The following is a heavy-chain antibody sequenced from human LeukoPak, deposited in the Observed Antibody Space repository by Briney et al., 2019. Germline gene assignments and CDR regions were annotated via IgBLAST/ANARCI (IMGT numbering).Heavy chain of an antibody. CDR1: GFTFSSYA. D-gene: IGHD3-22*01. Sequence: PGGSLRLSCAASGFTFSSYAKSWVRQAPGKGLEWVSAISGSGGSTYYADSVKGRFTISRDNSKNTLYLQMNSLRAEDTAVYYCAKGDYYDSSGYPYWGQGTLVTVSS. V-gene: IGHV3-23*01. CDR2: ISGSGGST. J-gene: IGHJ4*02. CDR3: AKGDYYDSSGYPY.